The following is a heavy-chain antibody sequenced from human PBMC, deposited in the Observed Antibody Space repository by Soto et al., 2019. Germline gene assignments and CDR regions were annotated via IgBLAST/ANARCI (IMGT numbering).Heavy chain of an antibody. CDR2: IYYSGST. CDR1: GGSISSGGYY. Sequence: PSETLSLTCTVSGGSISSGGYYWSWIRQHPGKGLEWIGYIYYSGSTYYNPSLKSRVTISVDTSKNQFSLKLSSVTAADTAVYYCARTSDYGELRNRDYWGQGTLVTVSS. CDR3: ARTSDYGELRNRDY. D-gene: IGHD4-17*01. V-gene: IGHV4-31*03. J-gene: IGHJ4*02.